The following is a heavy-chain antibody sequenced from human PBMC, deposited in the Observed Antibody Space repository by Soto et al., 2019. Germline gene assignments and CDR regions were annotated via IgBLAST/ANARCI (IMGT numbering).Heavy chain of an antibody. Sequence: SETLSLTCAVSGGSISSGGYSWSWIRQPPGKGLEWIGYIYHSGSTYYNPSLKSRVTISVDRSKNQFSLKLSSVTAADTTVYYCARGSPNWFDPWGQGTLVTVSS. D-gene: IGHD1-26*01. CDR3: ARGSPNWFDP. CDR2: IYHSGST. CDR1: GGSISSGGYS. J-gene: IGHJ5*02. V-gene: IGHV4-30-2*01.